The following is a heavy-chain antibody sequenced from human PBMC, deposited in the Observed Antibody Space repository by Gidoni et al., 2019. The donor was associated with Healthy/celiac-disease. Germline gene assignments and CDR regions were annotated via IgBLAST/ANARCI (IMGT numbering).Heavy chain of an antibody. CDR3: ARGDYDFWSGYDYYYYYMDV. Sequence: QLQLQESGPGLVKPSETLSLTCTVSGGSISSSSYYCGWIRQPPGKGLEWIGSIYYSGSTYYNPSLKSRVTISVDTSKNQFSLKLSSVTAADTAVYYCARGDYDFWSGYDYYYYYMDVWGKGTTVTVSS. J-gene: IGHJ6*03. CDR1: GGSISSSSYY. D-gene: IGHD3-3*01. CDR2: IYYSGST. V-gene: IGHV4-39*01.